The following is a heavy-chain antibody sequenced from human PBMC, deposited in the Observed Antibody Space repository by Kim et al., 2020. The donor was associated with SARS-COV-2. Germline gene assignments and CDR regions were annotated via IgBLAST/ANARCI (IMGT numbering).Heavy chain of an antibody. J-gene: IGHJ6*02. CDR1: GGSISSGSYY. CDR3: ARSRLVLRYFDYYGMDV. V-gene: IGHV4-61*02. CDR2: HYTSGST. Sequence: SETLSLTCTVSGGSISSGSYYWSWIRQPAGKGLEWIGRHYTSGSTNYNPSLKSRVTISVDTSKNQLSLKLSSVTAADTAVYYCARSRLVLRYFDYYGMDVWGQGTTVTVSS. D-gene: IGHD3-9*01.